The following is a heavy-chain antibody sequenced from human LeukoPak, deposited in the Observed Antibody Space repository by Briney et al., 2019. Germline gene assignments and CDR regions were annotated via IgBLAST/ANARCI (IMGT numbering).Heavy chain of an antibody. D-gene: IGHD2-15*01. Sequence: PSETLSLTCTISGASISTYYWSWIRQPAGKGLEWIGRIYASGNTYKNPPLESRVTMSVDTSNNQFTLNLTSVTGADTAMYYCVKDGPLGSDFWGQGTQVTVSS. J-gene: IGHJ4*02. CDR2: IYASGNT. CDR1: GASISTYY. V-gene: IGHV4-4*07. CDR3: VKDGPLGSDF.